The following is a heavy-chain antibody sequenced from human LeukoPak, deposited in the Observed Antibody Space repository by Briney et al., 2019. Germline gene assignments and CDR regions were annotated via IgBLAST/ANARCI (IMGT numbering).Heavy chain of an antibody. CDR1: GFTVSSNY. Sequence: GSLRLSCAASGFTVSSNYMSWVRQAPGKGLEWVSVIYSGGSTYYADSVKGRFTISRDNSQNTLYLQMNSLRAEDTAVYYCATGVVPAAIPPGYYYMDVWGKGTTVTVSS. J-gene: IGHJ6*03. D-gene: IGHD2-2*01. CDR2: IYSGGST. V-gene: IGHV3-66*01. CDR3: ATGVVPAAIPPGYYYMDV.